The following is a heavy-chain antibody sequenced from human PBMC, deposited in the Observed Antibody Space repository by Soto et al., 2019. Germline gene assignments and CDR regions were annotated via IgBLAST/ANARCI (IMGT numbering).Heavy chain of an antibody. Sequence: GESLKISCKGSGYSFTSYWIGWVRQMPGKGLEWMGIIYPGDSDTRYSPSFQGQVTISADKSISTAYLQWSSLKASDTAMYYCARRETLVVAANDYYYYYGMDVWGQGTTVTVSS. CDR3: ARRETLVVAANDYYYYYGMDV. J-gene: IGHJ6*02. CDR2: IYPGDSDT. V-gene: IGHV5-51*01. CDR1: GYSFTSYW. D-gene: IGHD2-15*01.